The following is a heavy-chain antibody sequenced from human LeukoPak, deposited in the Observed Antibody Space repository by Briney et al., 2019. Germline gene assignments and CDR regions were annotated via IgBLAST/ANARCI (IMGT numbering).Heavy chain of an antibody. D-gene: IGHD3-10*01. Sequence: GGSLRLSCAASGFTFSSYWMHWVRQAPGKGLVWVSRVNSDGSSTSYADSVKGRFTISRDNAKNTLYLQMNSLRAEDTAVYYCARVGGSGKIDYWGQGTLVTVSS. J-gene: IGHJ4*02. CDR2: VNSDGSST. CDR1: GFTFSSYW. V-gene: IGHV3-74*01. CDR3: ARVGGSGKIDY.